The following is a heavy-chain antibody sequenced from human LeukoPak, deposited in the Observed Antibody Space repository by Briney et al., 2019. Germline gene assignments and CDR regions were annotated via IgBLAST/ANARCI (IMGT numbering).Heavy chain of an antibody. CDR3: TRRSGGSDY. CDR2: ISVSGSTT. Sequence: PGGSLRLSCAASGITFRSYEMNWVRQPPGKGLEWVSYISVSGSTTYYADSVRGRFTISRDNAKNSLYLQMNSLRAEDTAVYYCTRRSGGSDYWGQGTLVTVSS. J-gene: IGHJ4*02. V-gene: IGHV3-48*03. CDR1: GITFRSYE. D-gene: IGHD4-23*01.